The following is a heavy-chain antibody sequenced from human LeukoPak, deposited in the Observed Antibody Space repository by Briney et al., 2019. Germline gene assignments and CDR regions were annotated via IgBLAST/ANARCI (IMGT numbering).Heavy chain of an antibody. CDR1: GFTFSSYG. Sequence: GGSLRLSCAASGFTFSSYGMSWVRQAPGKGLEWVSAISGSGGGTYYADSVKGRFTFSRDNSKHMLYLQMNSLRAEDTAVYYCARWVGATRRYFDYWGQGTLVTVSS. D-gene: IGHD1-26*01. CDR3: ARWVGATRRYFDY. CDR2: ISGSGGGT. V-gene: IGHV3-23*01. J-gene: IGHJ4*02.